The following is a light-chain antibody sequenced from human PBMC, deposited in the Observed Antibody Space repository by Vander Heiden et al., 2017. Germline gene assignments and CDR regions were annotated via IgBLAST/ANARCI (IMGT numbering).Light chain of an antibody. CDR3: QQLNSYPRT. J-gene: IGKJ2*02. Sequence: LQFTQSPSFLSASVGDRVTITCRASQGISSYLAWYQQKPGKAPKLLIYAASTLQSGVPSRFSGSGSGTEFTLTISSLQPEDFATYYCQQLNSYPRTFGQGTKLEIK. CDR1: QGISSY. V-gene: IGKV1-9*01. CDR2: AAS.